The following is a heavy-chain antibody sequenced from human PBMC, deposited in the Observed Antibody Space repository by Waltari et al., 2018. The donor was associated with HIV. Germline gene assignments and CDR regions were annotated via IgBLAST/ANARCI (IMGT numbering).Heavy chain of an antibody. CDR3: ARTTDSSGYSFDY. D-gene: IGHD3-22*01. J-gene: IGHJ4*02. CDR2: IDWDDDK. V-gene: IGHV2-70*13. CDR1: GFSLSTSGMC. Sequence: QVTLRESGPALVTPTQTLTVTCTFSGFSLSTSGMCVSWIRQPPGKALEWLALIDWDDDKYYSTSLKTRLTISKDTSKNKVVLTMTNMAPVDTATYYCARTTDSSGYSFDYWGQGTLVTVSS.